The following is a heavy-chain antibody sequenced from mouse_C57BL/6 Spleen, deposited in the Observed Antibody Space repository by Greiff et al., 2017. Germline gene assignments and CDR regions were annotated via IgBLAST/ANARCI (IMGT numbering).Heavy chain of an antibody. CDR2: INPGSGGT. V-gene: IGHV1-54*01. CDR1: GYAFTNYL. D-gene: IGHD1-1*01. Sequence: QVQLQQSGAELVRPGTSVKVSCKASGYAFTNYLIEWVKQRPGQGLEWIGVINPGSGGTNYNEKFKGKAKLTADKSSSTAYMQLSSLTSEDSAVYFCATNYYGSPAWFAYWGQGTLVTVSA. CDR3: ATNYYGSPAWFAY. J-gene: IGHJ3*01.